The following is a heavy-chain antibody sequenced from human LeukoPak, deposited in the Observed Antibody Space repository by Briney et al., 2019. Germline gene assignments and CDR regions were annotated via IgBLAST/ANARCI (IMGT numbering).Heavy chain of an antibody. Sequence: SVKVSCKASGSTFSSYAISWVRQAPGQGLEWMGGIIPIFGTANYAQKFQGRATITADESTSTAYMELSSLRSEDTAVYYCARARTSSSWNLPFDYWGQGTLVTVSS. CDR3: ARARTSSSWNLPFDY. V-gene: IGHV1-69*01. CDR1: GSTFSSYA. CDR2: IIPIFGTA. D-gene: IGHD6-13*01. J-gene: IGHJ4*02.